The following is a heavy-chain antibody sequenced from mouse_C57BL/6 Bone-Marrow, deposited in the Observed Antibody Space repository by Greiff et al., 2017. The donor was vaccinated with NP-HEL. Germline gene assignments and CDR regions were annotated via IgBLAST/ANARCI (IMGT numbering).Heavy chain of an antibody. Sequence: EVNVVESGGGLVQPGGSLKLSCAASGFTFSDYYMYWVRQTPEKRLEWVAYISNGGGSTYYPDTVKGRFTISRDNAKNTLYLQMSRLKSEDTAMYYCARGRDYGYDEDWYFDVWGTGTTVTVSS. CDR2: ISNGGGST. CDR3: ARGRDYGYDEDWYFDV. D-gene: IGHD2-2*01. J-gene: IGHJ1*03. CDR1: GFTFSDYY. V-gene: IGHV5-12*01.